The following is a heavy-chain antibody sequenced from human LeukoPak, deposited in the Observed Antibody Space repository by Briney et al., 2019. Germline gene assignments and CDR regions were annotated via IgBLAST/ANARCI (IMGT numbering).Heavy chain of an antibody. Sequence: PGESLRLSCAASGFTFSNCGMHWVRQAPGKGLQWVAFIRYDGSDKYYADTVKGRFTISRDNSKNTLYLQMNSLRAEDTAVYYCARAKRSSGSTRLFDIWGQGTMVTVSS. CDR1: GFTFSNCG. J-gene: IGHJ3*02. CDR2: IRYDGSDK. V-gene: IGHV3-30*02. CDR3: ARAKRSSGSTRLFDI. D-gene: IGHD3-22*01.